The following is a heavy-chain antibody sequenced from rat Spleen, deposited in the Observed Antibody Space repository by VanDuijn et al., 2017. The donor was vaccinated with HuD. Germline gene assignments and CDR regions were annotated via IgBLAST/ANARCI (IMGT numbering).Heavy chain of an antibody. D-gene: IGHD1-2*01. CDR3: ARHGVYTYYFDY. J-gene: IGHJ2*01. CDR1: GFTFSNYG. V-gene: IGHV5-29*01. CDR2: ISYDGSST. Sequence: EVQLVESGGGLVQPGRSMKLSCAASGFTFSNYGMHWIRQAPKKGLEWVATISYDGSSTYYRDSVKGRFTISRDNAKSTLYLQMDSLRSEDTATYYCARHGVYTYYFDYWGQGVMVTVSS.